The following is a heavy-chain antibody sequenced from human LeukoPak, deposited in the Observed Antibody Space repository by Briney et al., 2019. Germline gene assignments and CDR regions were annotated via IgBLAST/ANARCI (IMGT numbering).Heavy chain of an antibody. D-gene: IGHD3-10*01. CDR2: IIPIFGTA. CDR1: GYTFTSYY. V-gene: IGHV1-69*06. Sequence: SVKVSCKASGYTFTSYYMHWVRQAPGQGLEWMGGIIPIFGTANYAQKFQGRVTITADKSTSTAYMELSSLRSEDTAVYYCAREHGSGSTHFDYWGQGTLVTVSS. J-gene: IGHJ4*02. CDR3: AREHGSGSTHFDY.